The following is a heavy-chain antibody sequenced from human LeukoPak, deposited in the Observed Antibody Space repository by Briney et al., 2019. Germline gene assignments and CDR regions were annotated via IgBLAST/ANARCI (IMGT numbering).Heavy chain of an antibody. V-gene: IGHV3-23*01. CDR3: AKDADAHDFWSGYLASPDY. CDR1: GFTFSSYA. CDR2: ISGSGGST. D-gene: IGHD3-3*01. Sequence: GGSLRLSCAASGFTFSSYAISWVRQAPGKGLEWVSAISGSGGSTYYADSVKGRFTISRDNSKNTLYLQMNSLRAEDTAVYYCAKDADAHDFWSGYLASPDYWGQGTLVTVSS. J-gene: IGHJ4*02.